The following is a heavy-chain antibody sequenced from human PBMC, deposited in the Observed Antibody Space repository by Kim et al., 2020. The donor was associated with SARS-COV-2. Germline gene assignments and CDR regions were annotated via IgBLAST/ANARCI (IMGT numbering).Heavy chain of an antibody. D-gene: IGHD3-22*01. CDR3: ARVQYYYDSSGYYGY. Sequence: QKFQGRVTITRDTSASTAYMELSSLRSEDTAVYYCARVQYYYDSSGYYGYWGQGTLVTVSS. V-gene: IGHV1-3*01. J-gene: IGHJ4*02.